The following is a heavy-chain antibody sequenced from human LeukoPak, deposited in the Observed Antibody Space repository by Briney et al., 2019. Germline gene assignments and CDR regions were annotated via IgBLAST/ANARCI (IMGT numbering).Heavy chain of an antibody. D-gene: IGHD3-22*01. V-gene: IGHV3-48*03. CDR3: ARGPSSSGYL. CDR1: GFTFSSYE. CDR2: ISSSGTTM. J-gene: IGHJ4*02. Sequence: GGSLRLSCAASGFTFSSYEMNWVRQAPGKGLEWVSYISSSGTTMYYADSVKGRFTISSDNAKNSLYLQMNSLRAEDTAVYYCARGPSSSGYLWGQGTLVTVSS.